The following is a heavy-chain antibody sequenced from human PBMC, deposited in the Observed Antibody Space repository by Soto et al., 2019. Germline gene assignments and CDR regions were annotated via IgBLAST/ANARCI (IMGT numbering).Heavy chain of an antibody. CDR1: GFTFSSYS. Sequence: VGSLRLSCAASGFTFSSYSMNWVRQAPGKGLEWVSSISSSSSYIYYADSVKGRFTISRDNAKNSLYLQMNSLRAEDTAVYYCARDGVYSNYRGMGSQIDYWGQGTLVTVSS. D-gene: IGHD4-4*01. V-gene: IGHV3-21*01. CDR3: ARDGVYSNYRGMGSQIDY. CDR2: ISSSSSYI. J-gene: IGHJ4*02.